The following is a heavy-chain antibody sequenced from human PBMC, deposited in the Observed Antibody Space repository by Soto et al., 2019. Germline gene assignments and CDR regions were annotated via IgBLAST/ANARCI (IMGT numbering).Heavy chain of an antibody. CDR3: ASTGDGSSWYVRY. V-gene: IGHV4-39*01. J-gene: IGHJ4*02. D-gene: IGHD6-13*01. CDR2: IYYRGST. Sequence: QLQLQESGPGLVKPSETLSLTCTVSGGSISSSSYYWGWIRQPPGKGLEWIGTIYYRGSTYYNPSLKSRGTISVDTSNNQFSLKLSSVTAADTAVYYCASTGDGSSWYVRYWGQGTLVTVSS. CDR1: GGSISSSSYY.